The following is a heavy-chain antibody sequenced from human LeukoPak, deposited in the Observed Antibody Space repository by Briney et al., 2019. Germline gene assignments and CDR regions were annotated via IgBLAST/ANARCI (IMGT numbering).Heavy chain of an antibody. D-gene: IGHD6-19*01. V-gene: IGHV4-34*01. Sequence: SETLSLTCAAYGGSFSGYYWSWIRQPPGKGLEWIGEINHSGSTNYNPSLKSRVTISVDTSKNQFSLKLSSVTAADTAVYYCAYTDSSGRLERGQGTLVTVSS. CDR1: GGSFSGYY. CDR3: AYTDSSGRLE. CDR2: INHSGST. J-gene: IGHJ4*02.